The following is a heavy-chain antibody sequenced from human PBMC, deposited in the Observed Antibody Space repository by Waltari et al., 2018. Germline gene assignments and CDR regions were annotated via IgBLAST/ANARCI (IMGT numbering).Heavy chain of an antibody. CDR3: ATVVKTPSGYDY. CDR1: GFTFIHVC. Sequence: EVQLVESGGGLVKPGGSLRLSCAASGFTFIHVCMTWVRQAPGKGLEWVGRIKSKAAGGTIEYAAPVEGRFTISRDDSKNTMYMQMNNLKTEDTAMYYCATVVKTPSGYDYWGQGTLVTVSS. CDR2: IKSKAAGGTI. D-gene: IGHD3-9*01. V-gene: IGHV3-15*01. J-gene: IGHJ4*02.